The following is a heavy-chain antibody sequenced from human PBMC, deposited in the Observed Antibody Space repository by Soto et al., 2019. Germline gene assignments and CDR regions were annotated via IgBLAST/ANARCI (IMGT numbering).Heavy chain of an antibody. CDR1: GFTFSDYY. CDR2: ISSSGSTI. V-gene: IGHV3-11*01. D-gene: IGHD3-3*01. CDR3: ETGYEFHYYFDY. J-gene: IGHJ4*02. Sequence: QVQLVESGGGLVKPGGSLRLSCAASGFTFSDYYMSWIRQAPGKGLEWVSYISSSGSTIYYAASVKGRFTISRDNAKNSLYLQMNSLRAADPAVYYCETGYEFHYYFDYWGQGTLVTVSS.